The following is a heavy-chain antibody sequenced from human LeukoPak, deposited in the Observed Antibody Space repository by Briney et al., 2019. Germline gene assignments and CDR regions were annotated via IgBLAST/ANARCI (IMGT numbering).Heavy chain of an antibody. D-gene: IGHD3-10*01. CDR3: ARGLVPLITMVRGVTTYYYYYGMDV. Sequence: ASVKVSCKASGYTFTSYGISWVRQAPGQGLEWMGWNSAYNGNTNYAQKLQGRVTMTTDTSTSTAYMELRSLRSDDTAVYYCARGLVPLITMVRGVTTYYYYYGMDVWGQGTTVTVSS. CDR1: GYTFTSYG. V-gene: IGHV1-18*01. J-gene: IGHJ6*02. CDR2: NSAYNGNT.